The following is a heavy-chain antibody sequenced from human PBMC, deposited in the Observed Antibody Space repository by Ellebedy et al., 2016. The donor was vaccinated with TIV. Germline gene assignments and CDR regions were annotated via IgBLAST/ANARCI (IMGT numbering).Heavy chain of an antibody. J-gene: IGHJ5*02. Sequence: GESLKIPCAAPGFTVLTDYMSWVRQAPGKGLEWVSTIYSGGAAYHGDSVKGRFTVSRDSSKNTVYLQMNSLRVEDTALYFCARNRDANGWYVDLWGQGTLVTVSS. CDR3: ARNRDANGWYVDL. CDR1: GFTVLTDY. CDR2: IYSGGAA. D-gene: IGHD6-19*01. V-gene: IGHV3-66*01.